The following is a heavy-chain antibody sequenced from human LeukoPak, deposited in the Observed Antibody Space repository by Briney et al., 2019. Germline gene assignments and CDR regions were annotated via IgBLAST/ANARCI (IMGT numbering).Heavy chain of an antibody. J-gene: IGHJ4*02. Sequence: SETLSLTCTVSGGSISSYYWGWIRQPPGKGLEWIGSIYYSGSTYYNPSLKSRVTISVDTSKNQFSLKLSSVTAADTAVYYCARHTSSGYDILTGYYPIFTFDYWGQGTLVTVSS. V-gene: IGHV4-39*01. CDR2: IYYSGST. D-gene: IGHD3-9*01. CDR1: GGSISSYY. CDR3: ARHTSSGYDILTGYYPIFTFDY.